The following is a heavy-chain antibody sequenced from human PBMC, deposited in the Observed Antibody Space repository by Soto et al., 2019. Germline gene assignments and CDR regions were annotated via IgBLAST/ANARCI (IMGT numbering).Heavy chain of an antibody. Sequence: QVQLVQSGAEVKKPGASVKVSCKASGYTFTHYGVSWVRQAPGQGLEWMGWISSYNGNTNYAQKLQGRVTPTTDTSTTTVYMELRSLRSDDTAVYFCARDPLAAGTEFDYWGQGTLVTVSS. CDR3: ARDPLAAGTEFDY. D-gene: IGHD6-13*01. V-gene: IGHV1-18*01. J-gene: IGHJ4*02. CDR1: GYTFTHYG. CDR2: ISSYNGNT.